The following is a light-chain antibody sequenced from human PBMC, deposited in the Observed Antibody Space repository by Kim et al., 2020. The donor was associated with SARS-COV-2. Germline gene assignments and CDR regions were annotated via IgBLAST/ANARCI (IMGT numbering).Light chain of an antibody. CDR2: DVS. CDR3: SSYTSSSTLV. V-gene: IGLV2-14*01. Sequence: LTQPASVSGSPGQSITISCTGTSSDVGGYNYVSWYQQHPGKAPKLVIYDVSKRPSGVSNRFSGSKSGNTASLTISGLQAEDEADYYCSSYTSSSTLVFGGGTQLTVL. CDR1: SSDVGGYNY. J-gene: IGLJ2*01.